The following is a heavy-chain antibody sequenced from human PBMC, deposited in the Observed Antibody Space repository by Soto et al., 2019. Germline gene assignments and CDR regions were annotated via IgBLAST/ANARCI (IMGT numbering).Heavy chain of an antibody. D-gene: IGHD2-15*01. Sequence: QVRLVESGGGVVQPGGSLRLSCATSGFRLSSYAMHWVRQAPGKGLEWVALMSYDESKKYYADSVKGRFTISRDTSKNTLVLEMNNLRVEDTAVYYCVKDRRDGDFMHILVVDFWGQGALVTVSS. V-gene: IGHV3-30*18. CDR1: GFRLSSYA. J-gene: IGHJ4*02. CDR3: VKDRRDGDFMHILVVDF. CDR2: MSYDESKK.